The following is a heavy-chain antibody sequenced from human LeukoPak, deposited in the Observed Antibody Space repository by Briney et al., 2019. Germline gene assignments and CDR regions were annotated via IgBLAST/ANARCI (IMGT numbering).Heavy chain of an antibody. V-gene: IGHV3-23*01. J-gene: IGHJ4*02. CDR3: AKVRKQWELLRGDFDY. CDR2: ISGSGGST. Sequence: GGSLRLSCAASGFTFNNYAMSWVRQAPGKGLEWVSAISGSGGSTYYADSVKGRFTISRDNSKNALYLQMNSLRAEDTAVYYCAKVRKQWELLRGDFDYWGQGTLVTVSS. CDR1: GFTFNNYA. D-gene: IGHD1-26*01.